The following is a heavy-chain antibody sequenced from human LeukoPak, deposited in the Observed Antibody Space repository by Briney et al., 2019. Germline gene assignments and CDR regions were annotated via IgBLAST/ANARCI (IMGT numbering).Heavy chain of an antibody. J-gene: IGHJ3*02. CDR1: GFTFNRYS. Sequence: KTGGSLRLSCAASGFTFNRYSMNWVRQAPGKGLEWVSSISSSSSYIYYADSVKGRFTISRDNAKNSLYLQMNSLRAEDTAVYYCARDPYYYDSSPGAFDIWGQGTMVTVSS. V-gene: IGHV3-21*04. CDR3: ARDPYYYDSSPGAFDI. D-gene: IGHD3-22*01. CDR2: ISSSSSYI.